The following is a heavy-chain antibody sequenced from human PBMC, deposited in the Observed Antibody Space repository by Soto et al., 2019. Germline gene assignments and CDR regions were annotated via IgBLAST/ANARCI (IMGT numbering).Heavy chain of an antibody. CDR2: IYWDDDK. V-gene: IGHV2-5*02. J-gene: IGHJ4*02. CDR1: GFSLSTSGMG. Sequence: QITLKESGPTLVKPTQTLTLTCTFSGFSLSTSGMGVGWIRQPPGEALEWLALIYWDDDKRYSPSLKSRLTITRDTSKHEVVLTMANMDPVDTATYDCARRLRDNSANKALDSWGRGSLVTVSS. CDR3: ARRLRDNSANKALDS. D-gene: IGHD4-4*01.